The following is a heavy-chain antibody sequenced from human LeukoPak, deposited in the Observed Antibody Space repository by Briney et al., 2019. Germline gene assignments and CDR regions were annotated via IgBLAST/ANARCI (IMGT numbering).Heavy chain of an antibody. CDR2: ISGSGGST. J-gene: IGHJ2*01. Sequence: GGSLRLSCAASGFTFSSYAMSWVRQAPGKGLEWVSAISGSGGSTYYADSVKGRFTISRDNSKNTLYLQMSGLGAGDTAIYYCVKDDYGVPGWYFDLWGRGTLVTVSS. CDR1: GFTFSSYA. D-gene: IGHD4/OR15-4a*01. CDR3: VKDDYGVPGWYFDL. V-gene: IGHV3-23*01.